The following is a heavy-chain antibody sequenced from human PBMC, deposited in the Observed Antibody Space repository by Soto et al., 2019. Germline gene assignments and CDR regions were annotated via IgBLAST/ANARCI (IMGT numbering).Heavy chain of an antibody. D-gene: IGHD6-19*01. CDR1: GFTFSSYA. CDR3: AKTFIAVAGIFDY. V-gene: IGHV3-23*01. J-gene: IGHJ4*02. CDR2: ISGSGGST. Sequence: EVQLLESGGGLVQPGGSLRLSCAASGFTFSSYAMSWVRQAPGMGLECVSAISGSGGSTYYAPSVKGRFTISRDNSKSTLYLPMNSLRAEDTAVYYCAKTFIAVAGIFDYWCQDPLVTVSS.